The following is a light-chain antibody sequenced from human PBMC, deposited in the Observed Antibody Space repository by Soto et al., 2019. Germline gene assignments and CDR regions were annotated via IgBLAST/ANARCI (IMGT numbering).Light chain of an antibody. Sequence: ESQMTQSPSTLSASIGDLRTITCRASQSINNWLAWYQQKPEKAPKFLIYDASRLQSGVPSRFSGSGSGTEFTLTISSLQPDDFATYYCQQYNSYWTFGQGTKVDIK. CDR1: QSINNW. CDR2: DAS. CDR3: QQYNSYWT. V-gene: IGKV1-5*01. J-gene: IGKJ1*01.